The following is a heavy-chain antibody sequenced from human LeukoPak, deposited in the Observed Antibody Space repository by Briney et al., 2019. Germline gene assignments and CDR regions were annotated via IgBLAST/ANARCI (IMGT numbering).Heavy chain of an antibody. CDR1: GGTFSSYA. V-gene: IGHV1-69*13. CDR2: IIPIFGTA. D-gene: IGHD5-12*01. CDR3: ARDIRSGYSGYDEGSV. Sequence: SVKVSCKASGGTFSSYAISWVRQAPGQGLEWMGGIIPIFGTANYAQRFQGRVTITADESTSTAYMELSSLRSEDTAVYYCARDIRSGYSGYDEGSVWGQGTLVTVSS. J-gene: IGHJ4*02.